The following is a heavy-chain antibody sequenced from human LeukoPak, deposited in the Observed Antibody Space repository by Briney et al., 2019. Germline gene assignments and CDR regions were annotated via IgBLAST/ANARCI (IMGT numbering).Heavy chain of an antibody. CDR3: ARDLPLGYCSSTSCLMGAFDI. D-gene: IGHD2-2*01. V-gene: IGHV3-30-3*01. CDR1: GFTFSSYA. Sequence: GRSLRLSCAASGFTFSSYAMHWVRQAPGKGLEWVAVISYDGSNKYYADSVKGRFTISRDNSKNTLYLQMNSLRAEDTAAYYCARDLPLGYCSSTSCLMGAFDIWGQGTMVTVSS. CDR2: ISYDGSNK. J-gene: IGHJ3*02.